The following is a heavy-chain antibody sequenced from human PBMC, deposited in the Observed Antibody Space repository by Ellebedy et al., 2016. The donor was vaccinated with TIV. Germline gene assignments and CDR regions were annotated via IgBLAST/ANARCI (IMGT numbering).Heavy chain of an antibody. V-gene: IGHV3-23*01. D-gene: IGHD1-1*01. CDR3: ARVPASGYPWFNP. CDR1: GYSFSSYA. CDR2: ISGSGGST. Sequence: GESLKISCKGSGYSFSSYAMSWVRQAPGKGLEWVSAISGSGGSTYYADSVKGRFTISRDNSKNTLYLQMNSLRAEDTAVYYCARVPASGYPWFNPWGQGTLVTVSS. J-gene: IGHJ5*02.